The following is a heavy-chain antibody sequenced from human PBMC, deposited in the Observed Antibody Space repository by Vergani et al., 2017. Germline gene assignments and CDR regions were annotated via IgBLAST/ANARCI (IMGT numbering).Heavy chain of an antibody. V-gene: IGHV1-69-2*01. CDR3: ATPQTVTTGGMEV. CDR2: VDPEDGET. D-gene: IGHD4-17*01. Sequence: EVQLVQSGAEVKKPGATMKISCKVSGYTFTDHYMHWVKQAPGKGLEWMGLVDPEDGETIYAEKLKGGVTIAADTSTDTAHLELSSLRSEDTAVYYCATPQTVTTGGMEVWGQGTTVIVSS. CDR1: GYTFTDHY. J-gene: IGHJ6*02.